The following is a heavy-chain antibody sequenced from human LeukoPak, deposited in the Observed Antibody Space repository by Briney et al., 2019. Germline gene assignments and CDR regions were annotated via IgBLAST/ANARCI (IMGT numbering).Heavy chain of an antibody. V-gene: IGHV2-5*08. J-gene: IGHJ5*02. Sequence: SGPALVKPTQTLTLTCTFSGFSLSTSRMCVSWIRQPPGKALEWLALIYWNDDKRYSPSLKSRLTITKDTSKNQVVLTMTNMDPVDTATYYCAHRSTAPVLAAAGNTSPYNWFDPWGQGTLVTVSS. CDR2: IYWNDDK. CDR1: GFSLSTSRMC. D-gene: IGHD6-13*01. CDR3: AHRSTAPVLAAAGNTSPYNWFDP.